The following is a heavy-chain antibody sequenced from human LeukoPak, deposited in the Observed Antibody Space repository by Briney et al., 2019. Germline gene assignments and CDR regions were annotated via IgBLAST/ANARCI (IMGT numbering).Heavy chain of an antibody. J-gene: IGHJ6*02. D-gene: IGHD3-10*01. CDR1: GGTFSSYA. Sequence: ASVKVSCKASGGTFSSYAISWVRQAPGQGLEWMGRIIPILGIANYAQKFQGRVTITADKSTSTAYMGLSSLRSEDTAVYYCARAGVTMVREKSYYYGMDVWGQGTTVTVSS. CDR3: ARAGVTMVREKSYYYGMDV. V-gene: IGHV1-69*04. CDR2: IIPILGIA.